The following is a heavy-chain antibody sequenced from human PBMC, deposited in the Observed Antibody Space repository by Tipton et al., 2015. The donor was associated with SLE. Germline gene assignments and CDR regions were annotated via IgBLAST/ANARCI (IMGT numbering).Heavy chain of an antibody. J-gene: IGHJ3*02. CDR1: GGSISSGDYY. V-gene: IGHV4-30-4*01. Sequence: TLSLTCTVSGGSISSGDYYWSWIRQPPGKGLEWIGYIYYSGSTYYNPSLKSRVTISVDKSNNQFSLRLSSVTAADTAVYYCARGSGGTYCDAFDIWGQGTLVTVSS. CDR2: IYYSGST. D-gene: IGHD1-26*01. CDR3: ARGSGGTYCDAFDI.